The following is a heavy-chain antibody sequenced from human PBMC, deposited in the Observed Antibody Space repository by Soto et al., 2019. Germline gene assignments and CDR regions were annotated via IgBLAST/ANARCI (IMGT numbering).Heavy chain of an antibody. Sequence: PGGSLRLSCAASGFTFSSYAMHWVRQAPGKGLEWVAVISYDGSNKYYADSVKGRFTISRDNSKNTLYLQMNSLRAEDTAVYYCARDTRYDCGSGYSNYYYGMDVWGKGTTVTVAS. CDR1: GFTFSSYA. CDR2: ISYDGSNK. CDR3: ARDTRYDCGSGYSNYYYGMDV. V-gene: IGHV3-30-3*01. D-gene: IGHD3-3*01. J-gene: IGHJ6*04.